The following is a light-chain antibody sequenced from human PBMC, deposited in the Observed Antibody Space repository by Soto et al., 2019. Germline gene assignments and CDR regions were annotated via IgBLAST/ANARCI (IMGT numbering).Light chain of an antibody. CDR1: QNIHDK. CDR2: DAS. CDR3: QQYNRWPLT. J-gene: IGKJ4*01. V-gene: IGKV3-15*01. Sequence: EIVMTQSPATLSVSPGERVSLSCRASQNIHDKLAWYQQKPGQTPRLLIYDASTRATGISGSFSGSGSGTESTLTISSLQSEDFAVYYCQQYNRWPLTFGGGTKVEIK.